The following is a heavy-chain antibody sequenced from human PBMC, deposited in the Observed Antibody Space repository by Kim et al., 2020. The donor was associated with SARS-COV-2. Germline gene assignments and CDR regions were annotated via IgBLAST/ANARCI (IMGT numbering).Heavy chain of an antibody. V-gene: IGHV4-61*01. CDR3: ARLPYYYGMDV. CDR1: GGSVSSGSYY. CDR2: IYYSGST. D-gene: IGHD5-18*01. Sequence: SETLSLTCTVSGGSVSSGSYYWSWIRQPPGKGLEWIGYIYYSGSTNYNPSLKSRVTISVDTSKNQFSLKLSSVTAADTAVYYCARLPYYYGMDVWGQGTTVTVSS. J-gene: IGHJ6*02.